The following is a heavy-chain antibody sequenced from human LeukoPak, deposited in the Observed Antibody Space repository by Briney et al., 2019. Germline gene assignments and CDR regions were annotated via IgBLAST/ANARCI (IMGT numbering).Heavy chain of an antibody. CDR1: RLTYSSSW. D-gene: IGHD6-19*01. CDR2: IKQDGIEK. J-gene: IGHJ4*02. V-gene: IGHV3-7*01. Sequence: GRTLRLSCAASRLTYSSSWMAWVTQAPGKGLEWVANIKQDGIEKHYVDSVKGRFTISRDNAKNSLYLQMNSLRVDDTAVYYCARDTSGSLDFWGQGTLVTVSS. CDR3: ARDTSGSLDF.